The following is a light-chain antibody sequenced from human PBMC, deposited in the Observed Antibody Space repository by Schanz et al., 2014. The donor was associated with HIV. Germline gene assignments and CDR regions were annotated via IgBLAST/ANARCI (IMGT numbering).Light chain of an antibody. J-gene: IGKJ1*01. CDR1: QSISSY. CDR2: AAS. CDR3: QQYNDWPET. V-gene: IGKV1-39*01. Sequence: DIQMTQSPSSLSASVGARVSITCRASQSISSYLNWYHQIPGKAPKLLIYAASSLQRGVPSRFSGSGSGTDFTRTISSLQSEDFAVYYCQQYNDWPETFGQGTRVDLK.